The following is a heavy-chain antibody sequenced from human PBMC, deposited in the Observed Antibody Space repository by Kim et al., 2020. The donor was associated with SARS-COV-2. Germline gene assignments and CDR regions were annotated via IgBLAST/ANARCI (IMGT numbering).Heavy chain of an antibody. D-gene: IGHD6-13*01. V-gene: IGHV3-23*01. CDR2: ISGSGGST. CDR3: AKDEAAAGTFLFGNYYYYFGMVV. Sequence: GGSLRLSCTASGFTFSSYAMSWVRQAPGKGLEWVSAISGSGGSTYYADSVKGRFTISRDNSKNTLYLQMNSLRAEDTAVYYCAKDEAAAGTFLFGNYYYYFGMVVWGQGTTVTVSS. J-gene: IGHJ6*02. CDR1: GFTFSSYA.